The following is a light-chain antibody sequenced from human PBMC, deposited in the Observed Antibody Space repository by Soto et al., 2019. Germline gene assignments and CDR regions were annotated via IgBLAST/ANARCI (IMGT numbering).Light chain of an antibody. Sequence: DFQMTQSPSTLSASVGDRVAITCRASQSINNWLAWYQQKPGKAPKLLIYEASNLQSGVPSRFSGSGSGTEFILTISSLQPDDFATYYCQQYNSYPRTFGGGTKVDIK. CDR3: QQYNSYPRT. J-gene: IGKJ4*01. CDR2: EAS. V-gene: IGKV1-5*03. CDR1: QSINNW.